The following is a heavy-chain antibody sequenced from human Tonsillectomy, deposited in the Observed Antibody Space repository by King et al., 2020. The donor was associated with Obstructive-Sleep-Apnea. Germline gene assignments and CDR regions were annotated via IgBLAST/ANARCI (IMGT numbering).Heavy chain of an antibody. CDR1: GGSISSYY. D-gene: IGHD3-22*01. J-gene: IGHJ6*02. CDR2: IYTSGST. CDR3: ARDGFYYYDSRGYYRYYYYGMDV. Sequence: VQLQESGPGLVKPSETLSLTCTVSGGSISSYYWSWIRQPAGKGLEWIGRIYTSGSTNYNPSLKSRVTMSVDTSNNQFSLKLSSVTAADTAVYYCARDGFYYYDSRGYYRYYYYGMDVWGQGTTVTVSS. V-gene: IGHV4-4*07.